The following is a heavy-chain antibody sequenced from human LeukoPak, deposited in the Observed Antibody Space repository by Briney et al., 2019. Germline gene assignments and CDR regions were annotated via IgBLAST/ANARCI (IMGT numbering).Heavy chain of an antibody. CDR3: ARDTAMAYYEESYFDP. CDR2: ISAYNGNT. J-gene: IGHJ5*02. CDR1: GYNFGGYY. D-gene: IGHD5-18*01. V-gene: IGHV1-18*04. Sequence: GASVKVSCKTSGYNFGGYYIHWVRQAPGQGLEWMGRISAYNGNTYYAQKFQGRVTLTTDTSTSTAYMELRSLRSDDTAVYYCARDTAMAYYEESYFDPWGQGTLVTVSS.